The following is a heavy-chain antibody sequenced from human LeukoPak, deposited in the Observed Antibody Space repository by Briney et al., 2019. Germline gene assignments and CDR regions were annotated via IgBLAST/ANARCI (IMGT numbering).Heavy chain of an antibody. D-gene: IGHD3-10*01. Sequence: ASVKVSCKASGYTFTGYYMHWVRQAPGQGLEWMGWINPNSGGTNYAQRFQGRVTMTRDTSISTAYMELSRLRSDDTAVYYCARVMVRGVRAPSSYYLDYWGQGTLVTVSS. CDR3: ARVMVRGVRAPSSYYLDY. V-gene: IGHV1-2*02. CDR1: GYTFTGYY. CDR2: INPNSGGT. J-gene: IGHJ4*02.